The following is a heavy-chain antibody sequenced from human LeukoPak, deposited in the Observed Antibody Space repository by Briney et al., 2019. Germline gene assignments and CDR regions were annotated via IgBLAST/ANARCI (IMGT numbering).Heavy chain of an antibody. CDR3: ASYTIFGVAMWNY. CDR1: GGSISSSSYY. J-gene: IGHJ4*02. CDR2: IYYSGST. D-gene: IGHD3-3*01. Sequence: KPSETLSLTCTVSGGSISSSSYYWGWIRQPPGKGLEWIGSIYYSGSTYYNPSLKSRVTISVDTSKNQFSLKLSSVTAADTAVYYCASYTIFGVAMWNYWGQGTLVTVSS. V-gene: IGHV4-39*01.